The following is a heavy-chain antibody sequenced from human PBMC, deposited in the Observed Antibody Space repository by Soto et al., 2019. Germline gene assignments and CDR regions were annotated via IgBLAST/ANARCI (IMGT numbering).Heavy chain of an antibody. D-gene: IGHD3-9*01. V-gene: IGHV4-31*03. Sequence: PSETLSLTCTVSGGSISSGGYYWSWIRQHPGKVLEWIGYIYYSGSTYYNPSLKSRVTISVDTSKNQFSLKLSSVTAADTAVYYCARYLNYDILTGSPNPDYYFDSWGEGNLVTLSS. CDR1: GGSISSGGYY. J-gene: IGHJ4*02. CDR3: ARYLNYDILTGSPNPDYYFDS. CDR2: IYYSGST.